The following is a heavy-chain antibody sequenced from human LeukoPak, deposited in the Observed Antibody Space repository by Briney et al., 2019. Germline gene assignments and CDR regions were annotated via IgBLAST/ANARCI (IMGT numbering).Heavy chain of an antibody. J-gene: IGHJ4*02. CDR2: IYYSGST. Sequence: SETLSLTCTVSGGSISTYYWSWIRQPPGKGLEWIGYIYYSGSTNYNPSLKTRVTISVDTSKNQFSLKLSSVTAADTAVYYCARGGKNSGWYGWGQGTLVTVSS. CDR3: ARGGKNSGWYG. CDR1: GGSISTYY. V-gene: IGHV4-59*01. D-gene: IGHD6-19*01.